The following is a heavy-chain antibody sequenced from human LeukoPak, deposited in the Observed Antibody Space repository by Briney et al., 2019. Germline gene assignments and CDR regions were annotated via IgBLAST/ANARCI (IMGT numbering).Heavy chain of an antibody. CDR1: GGSIDSSDYY. Sequence: PSETLSLTCTVAGGSIDSSDYYWGWIRQPPGKGLECIGGVNYSGSAYYTPSLKRRVTISIDTSKNQFSLKLSSVTAADTAVYYCARAKDRFYDSAYYFDYWGQGTLVTVSS. J-gene: IGHJ4*02. D-gene: IGHD3-22*01. CDR2: VNYSGSA. V-gene: IGHV4-39*07. CDR3: ARAKDRFYDSAYYFDY.